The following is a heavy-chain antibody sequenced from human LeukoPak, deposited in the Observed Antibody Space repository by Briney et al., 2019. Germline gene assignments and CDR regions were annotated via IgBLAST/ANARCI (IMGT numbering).Heavy chain of an antibody. V-gene: IGHV1-18*01. CDR1: GYTFTSYG. J-gene: IGHJ6*03. D-gene: IGHD2-15*01. CDR2: ISAYNGNT. Sequence: GPVKVSCKASGYTFTSYGISWVRQAPGQGLEWMGWISAYNGNTNYAQKLQGRVTMTTDTSTSTAYMELRCLRSDDTAVYYCARLDIVVVVAATDYYYCMDVWGKGTTVTVSS. CDR3: ARLDIVVVVAATDYYYCMDV.